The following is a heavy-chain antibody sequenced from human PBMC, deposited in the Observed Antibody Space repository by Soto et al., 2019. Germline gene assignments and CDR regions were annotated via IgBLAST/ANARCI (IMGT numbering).Heavy chain of an antibody. J-gene: IGHJ4*02. CDR2: INSDGSST. CDR1: GFTFSSYW. D-gene: IGHD2-2*02. CDR3: SRTCCYTSPSDV. Sequence: GGSLRLSCAASGFTFSSYWMHWVRQAPGKGLVWVSRINSDGSSTSYADSVKGRFTISRDNAKNTLYLQMNSLRAEDTAVYYCSRTCCYTSPSDVWGQGTLVTVSS. V-gene: IGHV3-74*01.